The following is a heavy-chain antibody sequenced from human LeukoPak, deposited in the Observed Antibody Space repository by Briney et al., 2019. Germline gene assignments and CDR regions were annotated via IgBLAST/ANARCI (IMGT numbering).Heavy chain of an antibody. D-gene: IGHD1-1*01. Sequence: SETLSLTCSVSSDSMTSYFWSWIRQPPGKGLEWIGYVYHSGSTSYNPPLKSRVSISEDTSKNQFSLKLRSVTAADTAVYYCARANPNWNPPDYWGQGTLVTVSS. V-gene: IGHV4-59*08. CDR1: SDSMTSYF. J-gene: IGHJ4*02. CDR3: ARANPNWNPPDY. CDR2: VYHSGST.